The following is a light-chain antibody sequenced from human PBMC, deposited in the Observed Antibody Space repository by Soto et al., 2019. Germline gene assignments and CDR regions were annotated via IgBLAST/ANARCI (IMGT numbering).Light chain of an antibody. Sequence: QSVLTQPASVSASPGQSIAISCTGTSSDVGGYTFVSWYQQHPGKAPKLMIYDVSNRPSGISNRFSGSKSGDTASLTISGLQAEDEADYYCNSFTSRSTYVFGTGTKVTVL. CDR2: DVS. V-gene: IGLV2-14*01. J-gene: IGLJ1*01. CDR1: SSDVGGYTF. CDR3: NSFTSRSTYV.